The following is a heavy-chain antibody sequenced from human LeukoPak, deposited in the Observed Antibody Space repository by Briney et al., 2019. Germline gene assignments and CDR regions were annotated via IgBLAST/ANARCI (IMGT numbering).Heavy chain of an antibody. J-gene: IGHJ6*03. CDR3: ARDAILLVGATTSCYYYMDV. D-gene: IGHD1-26*01. V-gene: IGHV1-69*05. CDR1: GGTFSSYA. Sequence: SVKVSCKASGGTFSSYAISWVRQAPGQGLEWMGGIIPIFGTANYAQKFQGRVTITTDESTSTAYMELSSLRSEDTAVYYCARDAILLVGATTSCYYYMDVWGKGTTVTVSS. CDR2: IIPIFGTA.